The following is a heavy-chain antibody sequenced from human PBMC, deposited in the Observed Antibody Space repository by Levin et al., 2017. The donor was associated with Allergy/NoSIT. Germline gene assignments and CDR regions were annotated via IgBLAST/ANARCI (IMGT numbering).Heavy chain of an antibody. J-gene: IGHJ3*02. D-gene: IGHD2-21*01. CDR2: LNGDGSRT. CDR1: GFTFSSYW. Sequence: GGSLRLSCAASGFTFSSYWMHWVRQVPGKGLVWVSRLNGDGSRTNYADSVKGRFTISRDNAKNTLYLQMSSLRAEDTAVYFCARDWLMGGGGDFDIWGLGTMVTVSS. V-gene: IGHV3-74*01. CDR3: ARDWLMGGGGDFDI.